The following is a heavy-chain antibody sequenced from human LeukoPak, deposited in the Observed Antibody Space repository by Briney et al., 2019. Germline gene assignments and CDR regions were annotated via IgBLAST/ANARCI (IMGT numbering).Heavy chain of an antibody. CDR3: ARVLRGYSGYDGDLFDP. V-gene: IGHV3-21*01. CDR2: ISSSSSYI. CDR1: GFTFSSYS. D-gene: IGHD5-12*01. J-gene: IGHJ5*02. Sequence: GGSLRLSCAASGFTFSSYSMNWVRQAPGKGLEWVSSISSSSSYIYYADSVKGRFTISRDNAKNSLYLQMNSLRAEDTAVYYCARVLRGYSGYDGDLFDPWGQGTLVTVSP.